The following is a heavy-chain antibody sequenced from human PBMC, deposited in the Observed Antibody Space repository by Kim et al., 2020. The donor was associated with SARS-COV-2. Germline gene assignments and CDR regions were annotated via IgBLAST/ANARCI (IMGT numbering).Heavy chain of an antibody. V-gene: IGHV1-69*13. J-gene: IGHJ4*02. D-gene: IGHD3-16*02. CDR1: GGTFSSYA. Sequence: SVKVSCKASGGTFSSYAISWVRQAPGQGLEWMGGIIPIFGTANYAQKFQGRVTITADESTSTAYMELSSLRSEDTAVYYCASTPIASDYVWGSYRSDDYFDYWGQGTLVTVSS. CDR3: ASTPIASDYVWGSYRSDDYFDY. CDR2: IIPIFGTA.